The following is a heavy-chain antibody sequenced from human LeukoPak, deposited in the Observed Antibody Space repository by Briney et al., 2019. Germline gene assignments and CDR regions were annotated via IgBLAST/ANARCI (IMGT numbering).Heavy chain of an antibody. V-gene: IGHV3-48*04. Sequence: GGSLRLSCAASGFTFSSYSMNWVRQAPGKGLEWVSYISGSGSTINYADSVKGRFTISRDNAKNSLYLQMNSLRADDTAVYYCARGHLAPIDYWGQGTLVTVSS. CDR3: ARGHLAPIDY. J-gene: IGHJ4*02. CDR2: ISGSGSTI. CDR1: GFTFSSYS.